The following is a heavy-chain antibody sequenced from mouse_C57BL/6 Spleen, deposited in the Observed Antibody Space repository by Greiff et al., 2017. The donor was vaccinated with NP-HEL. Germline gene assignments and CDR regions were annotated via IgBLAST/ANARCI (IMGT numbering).Heavy chain of an antibody. CDR2: IHPNSGST. CDR3: ARGRPGHYARDY. CDR1: GYTFTSYW. V-gene: IGHV1-64*01. Sequence: VQLQQSGAELVKPGASVKLSCKASGYTFTSYWMHWVKQRPGQGLEWIGMIHPNSGSTNYNEKFKSKATLTVDKSSSTADMQLSSLTSEDSAVYYCARGRPGHYARDYWGQGTSVTVSS. J-gene: IGHJ4*01.